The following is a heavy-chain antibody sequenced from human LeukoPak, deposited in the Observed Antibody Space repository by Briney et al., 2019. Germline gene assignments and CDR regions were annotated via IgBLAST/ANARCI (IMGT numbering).Heavy chain of an antibody. Sequence: GASVKVSCKASGGTFSSYALSWVRQAPGQGLEWMGRIIPIFGIANYAQKFQGRVTITADKSTSTAYMELSSLRSEDTAVYYCARDHCSGGSCYSRGPWHNWFDPWGQGTLVTVSS. V-gene: IGHV1-69*04. CDR3: ARDHCSGGSCYSRGPWHNWFDP. CDR2: IIPIFGIA. D-gene: IGHD2-15*01. CDR1: GGTFSSYA. J-gene: IGHJ5*02.